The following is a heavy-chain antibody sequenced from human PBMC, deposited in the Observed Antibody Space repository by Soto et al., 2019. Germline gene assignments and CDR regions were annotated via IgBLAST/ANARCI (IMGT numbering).Heavy chain of an antibody. CDR3: ARAVITMVRGVIIGRLGYYYYMDV. CDR1: GGSISSYY. CDR2: IYYSGST. D-gene: IGHD3-10*01. Sequence: PSETLSLTCTVSGGSISSYYWSWIRQPPGKGLEWMGYIYYSGSTNYNPSLKSRVTISVDPSTTQFSLKRSSVTAADTAVYYCARAVITMVRGVIIGRLGYYYYMDVWGKGTTVTVSS. V-gene: IGHV4-59*08. J-gene: IGHJ6*03.